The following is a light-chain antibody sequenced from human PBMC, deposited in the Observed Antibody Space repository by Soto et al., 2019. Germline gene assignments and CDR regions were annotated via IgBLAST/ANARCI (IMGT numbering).Light chain of an antibody. CDR2: DDS. CDR1: NIGGQS. V-gene: IGLV3-21*02. CDR3: QVWHRSRNLVV. Sequence: SYELTQPPSVSVAPGQTARIACGGDNIGGQSVHWYQQKPGQAPVLAVYDDSDRPSGIPKRFSGSNSGNTATLTITRVEAGDEADYFCQVWHRSRNLVVFGGGTKLTVL. J-gene: IGLJ2*01.